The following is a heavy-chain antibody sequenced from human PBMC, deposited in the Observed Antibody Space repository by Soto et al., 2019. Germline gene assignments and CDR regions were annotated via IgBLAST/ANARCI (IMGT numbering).Heavy chain of an antibody. CDR3: ARAPGSSSSFVDY. J-gene: IGHJ4*02. D-gene: IGHD6-6*01. CDR2: IIPIFGTA. V-gene: IGHV1-69*05. Sequence: GASVKVSCKASGGTFSSYAISWVRQAPGQGLEWMGGIIPIFGTANYAQRFQGRVTITRDTSASTAYMELSSLRSEDTAVYYCARAPGSSSSFVDYWGQGTLVTVSS. CDR1: GGTFSSYA.